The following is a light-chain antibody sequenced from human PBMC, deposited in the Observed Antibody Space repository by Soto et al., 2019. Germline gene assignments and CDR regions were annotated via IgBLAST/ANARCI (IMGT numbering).Light chain of an antibody. Sequence: EIQMTQPPSSVSASVGDRVTITCRASQGISTWLAWYQQKAGKAPNLLIYGASNLHSGVPSRFSGSGSGTNFTLTISSLQPEDFATYYCQQANSFPITFGQGTRLEIK. CDR1: QGISTW. CDR3: QQANSFPIT. V-gene: IGKV1-12*01. CDR2: GAS. J-gene: IGKJ5*01.